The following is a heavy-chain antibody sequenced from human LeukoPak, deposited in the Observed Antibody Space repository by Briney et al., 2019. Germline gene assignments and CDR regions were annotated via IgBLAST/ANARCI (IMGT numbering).Heavy chain of an antibody. CDR3: AKRPGRHAPWVS. J-gene: IGHJ5*02. CDR1: RYSFTNYW. V-gene: IGHV5-51*01. CDR2: IYPGDSNT. Sequence: GESLKISCKGSRYSFTNYWIDWVRPMPGKGLEWMGIIYPGDSNTTYSPSFQGQVTISADKSISTAYLQWSGLKASDTAIYYCAKRPGRHAPWVSWGQGTLVTVSS. D-gene: IGHD1-1*01.